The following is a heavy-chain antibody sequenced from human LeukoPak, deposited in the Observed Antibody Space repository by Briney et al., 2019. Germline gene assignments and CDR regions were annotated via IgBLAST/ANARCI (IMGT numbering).Heavy chain of an antibody. CDR3: AYSSSKPYYYHYYYMDV. CDR1: GGTFSSYA. CDR2: IIPIFGTA. V-gene: IGHV1-69*05. J-gene: IGHJ6*03. D-gene: IGHD6-6*01. Sequence: SVKVSCKASGGTFSSYAISWVRQAPGQGLEWMGGIIPIFGTANYAQKFQGRVTITTDESTNTAYMELSSLRSEDTAVYYCAYSSSKPYYYHYYYMDVWGKGTTVTVSS.